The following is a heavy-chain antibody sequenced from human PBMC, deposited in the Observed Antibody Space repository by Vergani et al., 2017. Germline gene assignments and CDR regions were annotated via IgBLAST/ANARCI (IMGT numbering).Heavy chain of an antibody. J-gene: IGHJ4*02. Sequence: EVQLLESGGGLVQPGGSLRLSCAASGFTFSSYAMSWVRQAPGKGLEWVSAISGSGGSTYYADSVKGRFTISRDNSKNTVYLQMNSLRADDTAIYYCGNRALEYYDYWGQGTQVTVSS. CDR1: GFTFSSYA. D-gene: IGHD3-3*01. CDR3: GNRALEYYDY. V-gene: IGHV3-23*01. CDR2: ISGSGGST.